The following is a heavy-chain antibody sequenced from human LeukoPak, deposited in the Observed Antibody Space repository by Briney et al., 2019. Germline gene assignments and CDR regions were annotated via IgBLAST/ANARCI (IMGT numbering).Heavy chain of an antibody. J-gene: IGHJ4*02. CDR3: ARHPSAAAKLLFDY. D-gene: IGHD6-13*01. CDR2: IYYSGST. Sequence: SETLSLTCTVSGGSINSYYWSWIRQPPGKGLEWIGYIYYSGSTNYNPSLKSRVTISVDTSKNQFSLKLSSVTAADTAVYYCARHPSAAAKLLFDYWGQGTPVTVSS. V-gene: IGHV4-59*08. CDR1: GGSINSYY.